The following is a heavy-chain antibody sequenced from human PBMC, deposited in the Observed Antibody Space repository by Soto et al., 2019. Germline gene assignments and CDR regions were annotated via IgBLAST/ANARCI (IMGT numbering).Heavy chain of an antibody. CDR3: ARDGGRHSGGIAY. CDR1: GGTFSSYS. J-gene: IGHJ4*02. CDR2: IIPIFGTA. V-gene: IGHV1-69*01. Sequence: QVQLVQSGAEVKKPGSSVKVSCKASGGTFSSYSINWVRQAPGQGLEWMGEIIPIFGTANYAQKFQGRVTITADESTSTAYMELSRLRSEDRAVYYCARDGGRHSGGIAYWGQGTLVTVSS. D-gene: IGHD1-26*01.